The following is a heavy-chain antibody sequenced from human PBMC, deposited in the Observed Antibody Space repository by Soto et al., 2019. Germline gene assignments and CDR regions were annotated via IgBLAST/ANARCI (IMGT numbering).Heavy chain of an antibody. D-gene: IGHD1-26*01. CDR2: IIPLVGTP. CDR1: SRTFSNYA. Sequence: SVKVSCTASSRTFSNYAINCVRQAPGQGLEWMGGIIPLVGTPNYAQKFQGRVTFTAPKSTSTAYMELRSLRSDDTAVYYCARGWETVGTTTPFAYWGQGTLVTVSS. J-gene: IGHJ4*02. CDR3: ARGWETVGTTTPFAY. V-gene: IGHV1-69*06.